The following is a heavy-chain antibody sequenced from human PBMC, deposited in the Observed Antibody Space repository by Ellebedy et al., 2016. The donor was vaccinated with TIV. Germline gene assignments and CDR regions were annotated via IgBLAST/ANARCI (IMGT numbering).Heavy chain of an antibody. CDR1: GLIVSNNY. D-gene: IGHD1-14*01. V-gene: IGHV3-66*01. J-gene: IGHJ4*02. CDR2: IDAAGRT. CDR3: ARVVPVGGTEHFDF. Sequence: GESLKISCAASGLIVSNNYISWVRQAPGKGLEWVSVIDAAGRTYYADSVKGRFTISRENSKNTLYLQMSSLRAEDTAVYYCARVVPVGGTEHFDFWGQGTRVTVSA.